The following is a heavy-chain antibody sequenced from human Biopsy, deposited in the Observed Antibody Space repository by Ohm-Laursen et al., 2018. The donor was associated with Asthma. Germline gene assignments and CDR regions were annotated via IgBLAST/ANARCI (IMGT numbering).Heavy chain of an antibody. CDR2: TNERGVT. CDR3: ARGPELDV. V-gene: IGHV4-34*01. CDR1: PGSFSGFF. Sequence: PSETLSLTCDVYPGSFSGFFWTWIHQSPGKGLEWIGETNERGVTNNNPSLKSRVIISIDTYWNRVSLKLTSVTAADTAVYYCARGPELDVWGQGTTVTVSS. J-gene: IGHJ6*02.